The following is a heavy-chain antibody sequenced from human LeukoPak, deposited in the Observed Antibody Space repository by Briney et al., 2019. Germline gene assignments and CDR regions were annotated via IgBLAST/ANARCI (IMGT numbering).Heavy chain of an antibody. CDR3: ARAQKYSYDAFDI. J-gene: IGHJ3*02. Sequence: GGSLRLSCAASGFSFSSYSMNWVRQAPGKGLEYVSYISSGSGTIYYADSVQGRFTISRDNAKNSLYLQMNSLSAEDTAVYYCARAQKYSYDAFDIWGQGTMVTVSS. V-gene: IGHV3-48*04. D-gene: IGHD4-11*01. CDR2: ISSGSGTI. CDR1: GFSFSSYS.